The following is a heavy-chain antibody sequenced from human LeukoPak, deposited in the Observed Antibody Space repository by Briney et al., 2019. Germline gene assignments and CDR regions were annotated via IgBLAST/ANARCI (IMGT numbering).Heavy chain of an antibody. CDR3: AKVIGYYDSSGYLRY. Sequence: GGSLRLSCAASGFTFSSYAMSWVRQAPGKGLEWVSAISGSGGSTYYADSVKGRFTISRDNSKNTLYLQMNSLRAEDTAVYYCAKVIGYYDSSGYLRYWGQGTLVTVSS. J-gene: IGHJ4*02. D-gene: IGHD3-22*01. CDR2: ISGSGGST. V-gene: IGHV3-23*01. CDR1: GFTFSSYA.